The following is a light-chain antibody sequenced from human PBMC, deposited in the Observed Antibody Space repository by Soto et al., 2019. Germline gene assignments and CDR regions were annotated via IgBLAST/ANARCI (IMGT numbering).Light chain of an antibody. V-gene: IGLV2-14*03. CDR1: SSDVGGYNY. CDR3: SSYTSSSTLSTYV. CDR2: DVS. Sequence: LTQPASVSGSPGQSITISCTGTSSDVGGYNYVSWYQHHPGKAPKLMIYDVSNRPSGVSNRFSGSKSGNTASLIISGLQAEDEADYYCSSYTSSSTLSTYVLGTGTKVTVL. J-gene: IGLJ1*01.